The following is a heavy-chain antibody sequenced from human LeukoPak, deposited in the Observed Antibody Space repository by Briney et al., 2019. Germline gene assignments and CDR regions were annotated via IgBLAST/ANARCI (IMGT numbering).Heavy chain of an antibody. CDR2: INHSGST. Sequence: PSETLSLTRAVYGGSFSGYYWSWIRQPPGKGLEWIGEINHSGSTNYNPSLKSRVTIPVDTSKNQFSLKLSSVTAADTAVYYCARQITMIVVVHDAFDIWGQGTMVTVSS. D-gene: IGHD3-22*01. J-gene: IGHJ3*02. V-gene: IGHV4-34*01. CDR3: ARQITMIVVVHDAFDI. CDR1: GGSFSGYY.